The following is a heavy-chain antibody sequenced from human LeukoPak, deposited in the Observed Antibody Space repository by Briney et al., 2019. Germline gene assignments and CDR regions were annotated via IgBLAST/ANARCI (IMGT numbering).Heavy chain of an antibody. CDR2: ISGSGGST. V-gene: IGHV3-23*01. J-gene: IGHJ4*02. Sequence: GGSLRLSCAASGFTFSSYAMSWVRQAPGKGLEWVSAISGSGGSTYYADSVKGRFTISRDNSKYTLYLQMNSLRAEDTAVYYCAKAGCSGGSCYLYYFDYWGQGTLVTVSS. CDR1: GFTFSSYA. D-gene: IGHD2-15*01. CDR3: AKAGCSGGSCYLYYFDY.